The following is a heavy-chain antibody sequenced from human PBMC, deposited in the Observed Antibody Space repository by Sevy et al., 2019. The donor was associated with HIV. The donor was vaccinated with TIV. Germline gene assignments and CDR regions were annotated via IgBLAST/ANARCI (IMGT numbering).Heavy chain of an antibody. D-gene: IGHD3-22*01. V-gene: IGHV3-23*01. CDR1: GFTFSSYA. CDR3: AKFDSSGYYYFQH. CDR2: ISGSGGST. Sequence: GGSLRLSCAASGFTFSSYAMSWVRQAPGKGLEWVSAISGSGGSTYYADSVKGRFTISRDNSKNTLYLQMNSLRSEDTAVYYCAKFDSSGYYYFQHWGQGTLVTVSS. J-gene: IGHJ1*01.